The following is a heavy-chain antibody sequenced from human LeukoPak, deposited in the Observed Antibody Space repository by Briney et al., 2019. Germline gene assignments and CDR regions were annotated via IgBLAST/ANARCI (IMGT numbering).Heavy chain of an antibody. Sequence: ASVTVSFTASGYTFTSYYMHWVRQAPGQGLEWMGIINPSGGSTSYAQKFQGRVTMTRDTSTSTVYMELSSLRSEDTAVYYCASTHYSRTSYYFDYWGQGTLVTVSS. CDR2: INPSGGST. J-gene: IGHJ4*02. D-gene: IGHD4-11*01. CDR1: GYTFTSYY. V-gene: IGHV1-46*01. CDR3: ASTHYSRTSYYFDY.